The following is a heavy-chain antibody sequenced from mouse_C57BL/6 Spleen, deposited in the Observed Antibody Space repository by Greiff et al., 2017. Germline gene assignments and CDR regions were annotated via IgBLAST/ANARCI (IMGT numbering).Heavy chain of an antibody. J-gene: IGHJ3*01. CDR2: ISYDGSN. V-gene: IGHV3-6*01. CDR1: GYSITSGYY. D-gene: IGHD2-4*01. Sequence: EVQRVESGPGLVKPSQSLSLTCSVTGYSITSGYYWNWIRQFPGNKLEWMGYISYDGSNNYNPSLKNRISITRDTSKNQFFLKLNSVTTEDTATYYCASLIYYDYSAWFAYWGQGTLVTVSA. CDR3: ASLIYYDYSAWFAY.